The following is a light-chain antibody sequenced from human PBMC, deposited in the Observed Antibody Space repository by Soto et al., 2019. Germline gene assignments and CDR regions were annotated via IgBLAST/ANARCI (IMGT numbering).Light chain of an antibody. J-gene: IGKJ5*01. CDR2: AAS. CDR1: QSISSY. V-gene: IGKV1-39*01. Sequence: VQMTQSPSSLSTSVGDRVTITCLASQSISSYLNWYQQKPGKAPKLLIYAASSLQSGVPSRFSGSGSGTDFTLTISSLQPEDFATYYCQQSYSTPITVGQGRRLEIK. CDR3: QQSYSTPIT.